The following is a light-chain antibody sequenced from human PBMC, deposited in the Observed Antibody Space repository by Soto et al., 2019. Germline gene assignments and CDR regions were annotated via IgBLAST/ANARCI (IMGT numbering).Light chain of an antibody. Sequence: DIQMTQSPSTLSASVGDRVTITCRASQSITNWLAWYQQKPGKAPKLLIYKASNLETGVPSRFSGSGSGTEFTLTISSLQPDDFATYYCQQYTTYSPWTFGQGTKVDFK. V-gene: IGKV1-5*03. CDR2: KAS. CDR3: QQYTTYSPWT. CDR1: QSITNW. J-gene: IGKJ1*01.